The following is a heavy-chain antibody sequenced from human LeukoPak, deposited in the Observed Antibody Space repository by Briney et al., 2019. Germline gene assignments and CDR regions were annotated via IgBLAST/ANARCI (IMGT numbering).Heavy chain of an antibody. CDR1: GYTFTGYY. CDR3: ARGTGACFGTSGRTSSMDA. V-gene: IGHV1-2*02. J-gene: IGHJ6*04. D-gene: IGHD3-10*01. CDR2: ISPNSDGT. Sequence: ASVKVSCKASGYTFTGYYMHWVRQAPGQGLEWMGWISPNSDGTNYAQKFQGRVTMTRDTSISTAYMELSRLRSDDTAVYYCARGTGACFGTSGRTSSMDAGGKGPPVTVS.